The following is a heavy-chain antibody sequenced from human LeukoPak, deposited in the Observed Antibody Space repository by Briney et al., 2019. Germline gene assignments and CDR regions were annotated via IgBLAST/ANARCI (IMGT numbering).Heavy chain of an antibody. Sequence: GGCLRPACAASGFTFSTYVMHWVRQAPGKGLEWVAVISYDGSNKYYADSVKGRFTISRDNSKNTLYLQMNSLRAEDTAVYYCANREYHLPSLFWCQGTLVNVSS. CDR3: ANREYHLPSLF. CDR2: ISYDGSNK. V-gene: IGHV3-30*18. J-gene: IGHJ4*02. D-gene: IGHD2-2*01. CDR1: GFTFSTYV.